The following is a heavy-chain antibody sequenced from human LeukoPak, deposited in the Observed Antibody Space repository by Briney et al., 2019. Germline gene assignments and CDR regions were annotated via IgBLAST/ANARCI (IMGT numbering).Heavy chain of an antibody. D-gene: IGHD2-2*01. V-gene: IGHV4-59*08. CDR2: IYYSGST. CDR1: GGSISSYY. Sequence: SETLSLTCTVSGGSISSYYWSWIRQPPGKGLEWIGYIYYSGSTNYNPSLKSRVTISVDTSKNQFSLKLSSVTAADTAVYYCARSSTSGYCYYHYMDVWGKGTTVTVSS. CDR3: ARSSTSGYCYYHYMDV. J-gene: IGHJ6*03.